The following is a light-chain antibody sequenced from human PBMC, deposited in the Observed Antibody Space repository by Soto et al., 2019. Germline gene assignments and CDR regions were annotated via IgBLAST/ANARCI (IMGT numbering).Light chain of an antibody. Sequence: QSVLTQPPSVSGTHGQRVTISCSGSSSNIGSNSVNWYQQLPGTAPKLLIQSSNKRPSGVPDRFSGSKSGISGSLAISGLQSEDEAHYYCAAWDDSLNGFVFGTGTKVTVL. CDR3: AAWDDSLNGFV. V-gene: IGLV1-44*01. CDR1: SSNIGSNS. J-gene: IGLJ1*01. CDR2: SSN.